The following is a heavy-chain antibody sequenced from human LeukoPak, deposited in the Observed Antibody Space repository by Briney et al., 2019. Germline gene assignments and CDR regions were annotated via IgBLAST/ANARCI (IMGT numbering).Heavy chain of an antibody. J-gene: IGHJ4*02. CDR3: ATSLWFGSPDAVDY. Sequence: ASVKVPCKVSGYTLTELSMHWVRQAPGKGLEWMGGFDPEDGETIYAQKFQGRVTMTEDTSTDTAYMELSSLRSEDTAVYYCATSLWFGSPDAVDYWGQGTLVTVSS. CDR1: GYTLTELS. D-gene: IGHD3-10*01. CDR2: FDPEDGET. V-gene: IGHV1-24*01.